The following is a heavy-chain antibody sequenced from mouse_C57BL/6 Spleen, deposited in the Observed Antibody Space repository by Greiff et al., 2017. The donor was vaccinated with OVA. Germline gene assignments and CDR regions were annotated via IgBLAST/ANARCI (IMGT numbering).Heavy chain of an antibody. CDR1: GFSLTSYG. CDR2: IWSGGST. V-gene: IGHV2-2*01. Sequence: VQRVESGPGLVQPSQSLSITCTVSGFSLTSYGVHWVRQSPGKGLEWLGVIWSGGSTDYNAAFISRLSISKDNSKSQVFFKMNSLQADDTAIYYCARRATVAYYYAMDYWGQGTSVTVSS. J-gene: IGHJ4*01. D-gene: IGHD1-1*01. CDR3: ARRATVAYYYAMDY.